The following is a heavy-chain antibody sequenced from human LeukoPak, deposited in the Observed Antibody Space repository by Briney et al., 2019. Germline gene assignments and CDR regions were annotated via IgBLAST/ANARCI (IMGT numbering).Heavy chain of an antibody. D-gene: IGHD4-17*01. CDR2: TFAGYSFS. Sequence: GESPKISCQSSGYNFTPYWIAWVRQMPGKGLEWMGITFAGYSFSIYSPSFEGQVTMSVDKSISTAYLQWRSLKASDTAMYYCARHFHPAETTGGYFDLWGRGTLVTVSA. CDR3: ARHFHPAETTGGYFDL. CDR1: GYNFTPYW. V-gene: IGHV5-51*01. J-gene: IGHJ2*01.